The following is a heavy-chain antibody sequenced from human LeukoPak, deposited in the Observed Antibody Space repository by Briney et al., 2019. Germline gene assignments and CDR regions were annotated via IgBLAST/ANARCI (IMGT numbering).Heavy chain of an antibody. CDR1: GYTFTGYY. J-gene: IGHJ3*02. CDR2: INPNSGGT. V-gene: IGHV1-2*02. D-gene: IGHD3-16*01. Sequence: ASVKVSCKASGYTFTGYYMHWGRQAPGQGLEWMGWINPNSGGTNYAQKFQGRVTMTRDTSISTAYMELSRLRSDDTAVYYCARVRVMITFGGVVQGAFDIWGQGTMVTVSS. CDR3: ARVRVMITFGGVVQGAFDI.